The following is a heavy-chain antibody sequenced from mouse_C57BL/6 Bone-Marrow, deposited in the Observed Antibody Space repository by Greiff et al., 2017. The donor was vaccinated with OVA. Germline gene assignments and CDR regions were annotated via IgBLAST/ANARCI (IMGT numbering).Heavy chain of an antibody. CDR1: GYTFTSYW. D-gene: IGHD1-1*01. V-gene: IGHV1-64*01. CDR2: IHPNSGST. J-gene: IGHJ3*01. CDR3: ARWYYEGFAY. Sequence: VQLQQPGAELVKPGASVMLSCKASGYTFTSYWMHWVKQRPGQGLEWIGMIHPNSGSTNYNEKFKSKATLTVDKSSSTAYMQLSSLTSEDSAVYYCARWYYEGFAYWGQGTLVTVSA.